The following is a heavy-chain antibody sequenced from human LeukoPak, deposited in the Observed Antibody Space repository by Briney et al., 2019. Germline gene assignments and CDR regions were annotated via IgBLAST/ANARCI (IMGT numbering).Heavy chain of an antibody. V-gene: IGHV4-39*07. CDR2: IYYSGST. Sequence: SETLSLTCTVSGGSISSSSYYWGWIRQPPGKGLEWIGSIYYSGSTYYNPSLKSRVTISVDTSKNQFSLKLTSVTAADTAVYYCVRGPYGSGISNWFDPWGQGTQVIVSS. CDR3: VRGPYGSGISNWFDP. J-gene: IGHJ5*02. D-gene: IGHD3-10*01. CDR1: GGSISSSSYY.